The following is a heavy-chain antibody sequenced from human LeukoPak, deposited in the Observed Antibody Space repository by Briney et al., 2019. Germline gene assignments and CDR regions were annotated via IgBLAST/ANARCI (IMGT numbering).Heavy chain of an antibody. D-gene: IGHD5-12*01. J-gene: IGHJ4*02. Sequence: SQTLSLTCAISGDSVSSNSTAWDWIRQSPSRGLEGLGRTDYRSKWYNDYAVSVKGRITINPDTSKNQFSLQLNSVTPEDTAVYYCARLKSGYDLFYYWGQGTLVTVSS. V-gene: IGHV6-1*01. CDR3: ARLKSGYDLFYY. CDR1: GDSVSSNSTA. CDR2: TDYRSKWYN.